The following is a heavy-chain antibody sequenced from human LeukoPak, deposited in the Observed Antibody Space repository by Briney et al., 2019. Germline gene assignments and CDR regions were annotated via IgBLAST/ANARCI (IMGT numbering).Heavy chain of an antibody. V-gene: IGHV3-53*01. D-gene: IGHD5-18*01. CDR3: ARGDTAQGYYFDY. CDR1: GFTVSSNY. J-gene: IGHJ4*02. CDR2: IYSGGST. Sequence: PGGSLRLSCAASGFTVSSNYMSWVRQAPGKGREWGSVIYSGGSTYYADSVKGRFPVSRDNSKTTLYLQLNSLRAEATAVSYCARGDTAQGYYFDYWGQGPLVPVSS.